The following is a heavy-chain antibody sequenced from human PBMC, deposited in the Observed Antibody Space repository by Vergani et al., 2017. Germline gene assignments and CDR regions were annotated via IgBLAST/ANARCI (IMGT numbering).Heavy chain of an antibody. CDR1: GFSIDNGYY. V-gene: IGHV4-38-2*01. Sequence: QVQLQESGPGLVKPSETLSLTCAVSGFSIDNGYYWDWIRQPPGKGLEWIGSIYRTGRTHFNPSLKSRVTISVDTSNNHFSLRLNSLTAADTAVYYCAIRSGIVYDIFSGTQYFFDFWGQGTLVTVSS. D-gene: IGHD3-9*01. CDR2: IYRTGRT. CDR3: AIRSGIVYDIFSGTQYFFDF. J-gene: IGHJ4*02.